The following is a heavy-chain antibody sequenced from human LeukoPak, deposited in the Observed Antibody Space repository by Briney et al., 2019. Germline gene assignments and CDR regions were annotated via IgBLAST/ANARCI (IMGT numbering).Heavy chain of an antibody. CDR3: AREGLRSSSSSDSDY. V-gene: IGHV3-21*01. Sequence: MSGGSLRLSCAASGFTFSSYSMNWVRQAPGKGLEWVSSISSTGSYIYYADSVKGRFTISRDNAKNSLYLQMNSLRAEDTAVYYCAREGLRSSSSSDSDYWGQGTLVTVSS. J-gene: IGHJ4*02. CDR1: GFTFSSYS. D-gene: IGHD6-6*01. CDR2: ISSTGSYI.